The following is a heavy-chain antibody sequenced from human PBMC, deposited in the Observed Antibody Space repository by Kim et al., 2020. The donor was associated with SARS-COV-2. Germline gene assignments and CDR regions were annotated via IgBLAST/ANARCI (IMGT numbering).Heavy chain of an antibody. CDR3: ARDSFYYYYGMDV. Sequence: YAVSVKSRITINPDTSKNQFSLQLNSVTPEDTAVYYCARDSFYYYYGMDVWGQGTTVTVSS. V-gene: IGHV6-1*01. J-gene: IGHJ6*02.